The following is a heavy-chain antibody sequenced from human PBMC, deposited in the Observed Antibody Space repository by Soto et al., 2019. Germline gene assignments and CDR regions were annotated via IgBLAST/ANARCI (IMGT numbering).Heavy chain of an antibody. Sequence: PSETLSLTCTVSGGSISSYYWSWIRQPPGKGLEWIGYIYYSGSTNYNPSLKSRVTISVDTSKNQFSLKLSSVTAADTAVYYCARDTLRAYDFWSGSYYYGMDVWGQGTTVTVSS. V-gene: IGHV4-59*01. J-gene: IGHJ6*02. CDR3: ARDTLRAYDFWSGSYYYGMDV. CDR1: GGSISSYY. D-gene: IGHD3-3*01. CDR2: IYYSGST.